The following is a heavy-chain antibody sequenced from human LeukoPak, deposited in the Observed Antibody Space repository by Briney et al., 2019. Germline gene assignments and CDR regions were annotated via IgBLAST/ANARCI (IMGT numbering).Heavy chain of an antibody. D-gene: IGHD1-26*01. CDR2: ISHDGSNK. J-gene: IGHJ4*02. Sequence: GGSLRLSCAASGFTFNNYGMHWVRQAPGKGLEWVAVISHDGSNKYYADSVKGRFTIYRDNSKNTLYLQMDSLRVEDTAVYYCAKWLYSGKYWTGKDYFDYWGQGTLVTVSS. V-gene: IGHV3-30*18. CDR3: AKWLYSGKYWTGKDYFDY. CDR1: GFTFNNYG.